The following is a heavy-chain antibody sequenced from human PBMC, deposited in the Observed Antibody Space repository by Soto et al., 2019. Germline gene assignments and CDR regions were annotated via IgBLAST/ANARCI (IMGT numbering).Heavy chain of an antibody. CDR2: ISAYNGNT. J-gene: IGHJ6*01. CDR3: AKTLRIAGYGMDV. V-gene: IGHV1-18*01. Sequence: ASVKVSCKASGYTFTSYGISWVRQAPGQGLEWMGWISAYNGNTNYAQKLQGRVTMTTDTSTSTAYTELRSLRSDDTAVYYCAKTLRIAGYGMDVWGQGTTVTVSS. CDR1: GYTFTSYG. D-gene: IGHD6-13*01.